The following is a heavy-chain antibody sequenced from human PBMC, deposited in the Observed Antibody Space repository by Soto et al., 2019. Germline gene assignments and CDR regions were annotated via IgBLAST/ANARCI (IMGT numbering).Heavy chain of an antibody. Sequence: EVQLVESGGGFVQPGGSLRLSCAASGFSLRGYSMIWVRQAPGKGLEWVSYISGSGTTIYYADSVKGRFTIPRDNPKNTLSTQTHSLGDEDTAVYYFARSAAYGDYGGYWGPGNLVSVSS. CDR3: ARSAAYGDYGGY. V-gene: IGHV3-48*02. CDR1: GFSLRGYS. D-gene: IGHD4-17*01. J-gene: IGHJ4*02. CDR2: ISGSGTTI.